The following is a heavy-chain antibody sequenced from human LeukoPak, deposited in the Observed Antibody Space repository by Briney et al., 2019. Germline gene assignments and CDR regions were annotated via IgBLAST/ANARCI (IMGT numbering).Heavy chain of an antibody. J-gene: IGHJ6*03. CDR1: GFTFSSYG. V-gene: IGHV3-30*02. D-gene: IGHD4-11*01. Sequence: GRSPTPSCAASGFTFSSYGMRSVRQAAGEWMGWVAFIRYDGSNKYYADSVKGRFTISRDNSKNTLCLQMNSLRAEDTAVYYCAKITATVTTYYYYYMDVWGKGTTVTVSS. CDR3: AKITATVTTYYYYYMDV. CDR2: IRYDGSNK.